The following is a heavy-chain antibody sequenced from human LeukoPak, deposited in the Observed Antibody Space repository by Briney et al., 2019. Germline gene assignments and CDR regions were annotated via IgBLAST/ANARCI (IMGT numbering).Heavy chain of an antibody. V-gene: IGHV4-30-4*01. D-gene: IGHD6-19*01. CDR1: GGSISSGDYY. CDR2: IYYSGST. J-gene: IGHJ4*02. CDR3: AYTLPGIAVAGHFDY. Sequence: SETLSLTCSVSGGSISSGDYYWSWIRQPPGRGLEWIGYIYYSGSTYYNPSLKSRVTISVDTSKNQFSLKLSSVTAADTAVYYCAYTLPGIAVAGHFDYWGQGTLVTVSS.